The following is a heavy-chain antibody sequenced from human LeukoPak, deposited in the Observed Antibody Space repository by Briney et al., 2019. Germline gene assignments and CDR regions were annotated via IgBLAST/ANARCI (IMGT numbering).Heavy chain of an antibody. CDR1: GFTFSSYA. CDR2: ISYDGSNK. V-gene: IGHV3-30-3*01. Sequence: GGSLRLSCAASGFTFSSYAMHWVRQAPGKGLEWVAVISYDGSNKYYADSVKGRFTISRDNSKNTLYLQMNSLRAEDTAVYYCARESTPSIVVVVAATIWFDPWGQGTQVTVSS. D-gene: IGHD2-15*01. CDR3: ARESTPSIVVVVAATIWFDP. J-gene: IGHJ5*02.